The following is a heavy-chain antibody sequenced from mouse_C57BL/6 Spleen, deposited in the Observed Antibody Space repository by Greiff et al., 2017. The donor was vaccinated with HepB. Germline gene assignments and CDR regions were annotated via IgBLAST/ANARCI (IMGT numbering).Heavy chain of an antibody. Sequence: EVKLVESGPELVKPGDSVKISCKASGYSFTGYFMNWVMQSHGKSLEWIGRINPYNGDTFYNQKFKGKATLIVDKSSSTAHMELRSLTSEDSAVYYCARLGPYYIDYWGQGTTLTVSS. V-gene: IGHV1-20*01. CDR3: ARLGPYYIDY. D-gene: IGHD4-1*01. CDR1: GYSFTGYF. J-gene: IGHJ2*01. CDR2: INPYNGDT.